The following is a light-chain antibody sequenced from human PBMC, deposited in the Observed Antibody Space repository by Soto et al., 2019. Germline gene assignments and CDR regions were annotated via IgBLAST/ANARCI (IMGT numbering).Light chain of an antibody. CDR3: SSYTTSSTLV. J-gene: IGLJ2*01. CDR1: SSDVGYYNR. CDR2: EVS. V-gene: IGLV2-18*02. Sequence: QSPLTQRPSVSGSPGQSVTISCTGTSSDVGYYNRVSWYQQPPGTAPKLMVFEVSNRPSGVPDRFSGSKSGNTASLTISGLQAEDEADYYCSSYTTSSTLVFGGGTKLTVL.